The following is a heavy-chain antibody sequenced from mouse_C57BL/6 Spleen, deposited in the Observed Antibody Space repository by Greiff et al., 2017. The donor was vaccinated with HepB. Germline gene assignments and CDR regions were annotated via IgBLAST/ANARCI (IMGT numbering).Heavy chain of an antibody. CDR3: ARDPRAMDY. J-gene: IGHJ4*01. CDR2: ISDGGSYT. CDR1: GFTFSSYA. Sequence: EVHLVESGGGLVKPGGSLKLSCAASGFTFSSYAMSWVRQTPEKRLEWVATISDGGSYTYYPDNVKGRFTISRDNAKNNLYLQMSHLKSEDTAMYYCARDPRAMDYWGHGTSVTVSS. V-gene: IGHV5-4*01.